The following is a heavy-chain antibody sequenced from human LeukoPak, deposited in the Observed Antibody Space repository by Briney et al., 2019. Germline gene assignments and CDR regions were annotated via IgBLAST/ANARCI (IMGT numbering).Heavy chain of an antibody. V-gene: IGHV4-59*01. CDR3: ARGTLRYYFDS. CDR1: GGSISSYY. J-gene: IGHJ4*02. Sequence: SETLSLTCTVPGGSISSYYWSWIRQPPGKGLEWIGYVSYTGAANYNPSLKPRVTMSVDTSKNQFSLKLTSVTAADTALYYCARGTLRYYFDSWGTGSLVTVSS. CDR2: VSYTGAA.